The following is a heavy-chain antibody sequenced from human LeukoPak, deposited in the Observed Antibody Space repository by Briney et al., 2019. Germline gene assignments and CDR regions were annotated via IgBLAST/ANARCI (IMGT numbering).Heavy chain of an antibody. CDR3: ARDSPVLRFLEWLPTHYYYYMDV. D-gene: IGHD3-3*01. V-gene: IGHV3-74*01. Sequence: GGSLRLSCAASGFTFSSYWMHWVRQAPGKGLVWVSRINSDGSSTSYAGSVKGRFTISRDNAKNTLYLQMNSLRAEDTAVYYCARDSPVLRFLEWLPTHYYYYMDVWGKGTTVTVSS. CDR2: INSDGSST. CDR1: GFTFSSYW. J-gene: IGHJ6*03.